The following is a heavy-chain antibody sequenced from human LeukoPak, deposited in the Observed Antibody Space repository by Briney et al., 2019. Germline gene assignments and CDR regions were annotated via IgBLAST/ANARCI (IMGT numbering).Heavy chain of an antibody. V-gene: IGHV4-61*01. CDR1: GGSVSSGTYY. Sequence: SETLSLTRTVSGGSVSSGTYYWSWIRQPPGEGLEWIGYIYYSGSTNYNPSLKSRVTISVDTSKNQFSLKLSSVTAADTAVYYCATEIRSGSYLYWGQGTLVTVSS. CDR2: IYYSGST. D-gene: IGHD1-26*01. CDR3: ATEIRSGSYLY. J-gene: IGHJ4*02.